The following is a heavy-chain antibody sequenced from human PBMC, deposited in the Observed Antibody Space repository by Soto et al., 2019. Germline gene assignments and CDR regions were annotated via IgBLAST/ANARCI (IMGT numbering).Heavy chain of an antibody. J-gene: IGHJ5*02. D-gene: IGHD3-22*01. Sequence: SETLSLTCPVSGDSISSSNYYWGWIRQPPGKGLEWIANIYYSGIPYCNPSLKSRVAISVDTSKNQFSLKLSSVSAADTAIYYCARSNSGYYKWFDPWGQGTLVTVSS. CDR2: IYYSGIP. CDR1: GDSISSSNYY. V-gene: IGHV4-39*01. CDR3: ARSNSGYYKWFDP.